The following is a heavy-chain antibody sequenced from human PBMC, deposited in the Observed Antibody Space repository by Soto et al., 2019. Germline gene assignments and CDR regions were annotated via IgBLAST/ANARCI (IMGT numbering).Heavy chain of an antibody. Sequence: QAQLVESGGGVVQPGRSLRLSCEVSGFRFSSYGVHWVRQAPGKGLEWVALISDDGRNTFYPDSVKGRFSISRDNSKNTVYLQMNSLRAEDTAVYYCAKDPRGNGVVTHYYNGMDVWGQGTTVTVSS. D-gene: IGHD4-17*01. CDR3: AKDPRGNGVVTHYYNGMDV. CDR2: ISDDGRNT. CDR1: GFRFSSYG. V-gene: IGHV3-30*18. J-gene: IGHJ6*02.